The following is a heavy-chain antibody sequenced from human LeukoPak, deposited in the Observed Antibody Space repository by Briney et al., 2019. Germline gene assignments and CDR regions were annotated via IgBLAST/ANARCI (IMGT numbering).Heavy chain of an antibody. J-gene: IGHJ4*02. D-gene: IGHD3-9*01. Sequence: SETLSLTCTVSGGSISSSGHYWGWIRQPPGKGLEWMGSIYYSGSTYYHPSLKSRVTISQDTSKNQFSLKLSSVTAADTAVYYCARDGGNFDVDYWGQGTLVTVSS. CDR1: GGSISSSGHY. CDR3: ARDGGNFDVDY. V-gene: IGHV4-39*07. CDR2: IYYSGST.